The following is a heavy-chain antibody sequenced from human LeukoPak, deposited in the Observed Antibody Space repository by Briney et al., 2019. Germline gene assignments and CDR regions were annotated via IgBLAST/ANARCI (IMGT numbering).Heavy chain of an antibody. CDR3: ARLSVILGTALEYYYYYMDV. V-gene: IGHV4-34*01. CDR1: GGTFSGYY. Sequence: PSETLSLTCAVYGGTFSGYYWSWIRQPPGKRLEWVGERNDSGGTNYNPSLKSRVTISADKSKNQVSLKLTSVTAADTAVYYCARLSVILGTALEYYYYYMDVWGQGTTVTVSS. D-gene: IGHD1-26*01. CDR2: RNDSGGT. J-gene: IGHJ6*03.